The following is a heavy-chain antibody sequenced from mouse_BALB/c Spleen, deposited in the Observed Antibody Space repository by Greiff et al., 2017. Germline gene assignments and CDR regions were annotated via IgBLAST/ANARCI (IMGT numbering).Heavy chain of an antibody. CDR3: ARGYGNFAMDY. V-gene: IGHV3-2*02. CDR1: GYSITSDYA. CDR2: ISYSGST. Sequence: EVKLQESGPGLVKPSQSLSLTCTVTGYSITSDYAWTWIRQFPGNKLEWMGYISYSGSTSYNPSLKSRISITRDTSKNQFFLQLNSVTTEDTATYYCARGYGNFAMDYWGQGTSVTVSS. J-gene: IGHJ4*01. D-gene: IGHD2-1*01.